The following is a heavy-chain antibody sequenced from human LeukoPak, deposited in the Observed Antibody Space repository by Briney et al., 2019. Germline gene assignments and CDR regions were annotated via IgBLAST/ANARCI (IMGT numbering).Heavy chain of an antibody. CDR1: GYNFTSHW. CDR3: ARLRGGSLDY. CDR2: LDPSDSYT. J-gene: IGHJ4*02. Sequence: GESLKISCKGSGYNFTSHWISWVRQMPGKGLEWMGRLDPSDSYTNYSPSFQGHVTISTDKSISTAYLQWSSLKASDTAMYYCARLRGGSLDYWGQGTLVTVSS. V-gene: IGHV5-10-1*01. D-gene: IGHD3-10*01.